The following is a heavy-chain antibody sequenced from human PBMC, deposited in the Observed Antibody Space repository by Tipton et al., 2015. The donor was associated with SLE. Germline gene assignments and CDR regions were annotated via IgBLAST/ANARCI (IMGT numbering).Heavy chain of an antibody. Sequence: SLRLSCAASGFTFSSYYMHWVRQAPGKGLEWVSSITSSSSIIYYAASVKGRFNISRDNAKNSLYLQMNGLKPEDSAVYFCARGPLPSCSRASCYRGDNWGQGTLVTVSS. CDR2: ITSSSSII. V-gene: IGHV3-21*01. CDR1: GFTFSSYY. CDR3: ARGPLPSCSRASCYRGDN. J-gene: IGHJ1*01. D-gene: IGHD2-2*01.